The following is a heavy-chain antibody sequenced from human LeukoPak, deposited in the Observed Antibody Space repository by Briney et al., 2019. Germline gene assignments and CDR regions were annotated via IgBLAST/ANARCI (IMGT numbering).Heavy chain of an antibody. CDR1: GFTFSSYA. J-gene: IGHJ6*04. Sequence: GGSLRLSCAASGFTFSSYAMHWVRQAPGKGLEWVAVISYDGSNKYYADSVKGRFTISRDNSKNTLYLQMNSLRAEDTAVYYCARESMVAPGYYGMDVWGKGTTVTVSS. CDR3: ARESMVAPGYYGMDV. CDR2: ISYDGSNK. D-gene: IGHD2-15*01. V-gene: IGHV3-30-3*01.